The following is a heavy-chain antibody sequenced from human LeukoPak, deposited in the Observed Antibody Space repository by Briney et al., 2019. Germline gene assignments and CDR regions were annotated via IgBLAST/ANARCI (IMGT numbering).Heavy chain of an antibody. J-gene: IGHJ3*02. CDR1: VFTFSSYS. CDR2: ISISSSII. V-gene: IGHV3-48*01. CDR3: ARDHHRRLYDSQARNTFDI. D-gene: IGHD3-22*01. Sequence: GGSLRLSCAASVFTFSSYSMNWVRQAPGNGLEWVSYISISSSIIYYADSVKGRFVLSRDNDKNSLYLQMNSLRAEDTAVYYCARDHHRRLYDSQARNTFDIWGQGTMVTVSS.